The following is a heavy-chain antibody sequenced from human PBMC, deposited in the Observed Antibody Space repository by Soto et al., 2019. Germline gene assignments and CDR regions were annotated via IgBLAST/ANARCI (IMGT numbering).Heavy chain of an antibody. Sequence: EVQLLESGGGLVQPGGSLRLSCAATGFTFSTYAMTWVRQAPGKGLEWVAAISDTGVNTFYADSVKGRFTIFRDNSKSTLHLQMNSLRAEDTALYYCAKDAGSFDYWGQGTLVTVSS. V-gene: IGHV3-23*01. J-gene: IGHJ4*02. CDR3: AKDAGSFDY. CDR2: ISDTGVNT. CDR1: GFTFSTYA.